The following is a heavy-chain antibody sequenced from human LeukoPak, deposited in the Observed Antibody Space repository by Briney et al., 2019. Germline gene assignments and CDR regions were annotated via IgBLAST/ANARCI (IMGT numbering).Heavy chain of an antibody. D-gene: IGHD6-13*01. J-gene: IGHJ4*02. CDR1: GFTFSSYG. CDR3: AKDPGIAAAGYENYFDY. V-gene: IGHV3-30*18. CDR2: ISYDGSNK. Sequence: GRSLRLSCAASGFTFSSYGMHWVRQAPGKGLEWVAVISYDGSNKYYADSVKGRFTISRDNSKNTLYLQMNSLRAEDTAVYYCAKDPGIAAAGYENYFDYWGQGTLVTVSS.